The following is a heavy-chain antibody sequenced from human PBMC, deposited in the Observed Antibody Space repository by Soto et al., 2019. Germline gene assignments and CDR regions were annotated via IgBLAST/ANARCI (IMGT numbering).Heavy chain of an antibody. J-gene: IGHJ4*02. Sequence: QVQLQESGPGLVKPSQTLSLTCTVSGGSISSGCYYWSWIRQHPGKGLEWIWYIYYSGSTYYNPSLKSRVTISVDTSKNQFSLKQSSVTAADTAVYYCARDGYCSGGSCYSGFDYWGQGTLVTVSS. D-gene: IGHD2-15*01. CDR3: ARDGYCSGGSCYSGFDY. V-gene: IGHV4-31*03. CDR2: IYYSGST. CDR1: GGSISSGCYY.